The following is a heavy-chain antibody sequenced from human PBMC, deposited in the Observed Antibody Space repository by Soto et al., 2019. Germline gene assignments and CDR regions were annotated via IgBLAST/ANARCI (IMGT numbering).Heavy chain of an antibody. CDR1: GGTFSSYT. J-gene: IGHJ5*02. V-gene: IGHV1-69*04. CDR2: IIPILGIA. Sequence: GASVKVSCKASGGTFSSYTISWVRQAPGQGLEWMGRIIPILGIANYAQKFQGRVTITADKSTSTAYMELSSLRSEDTAVYYCARDSDNDWFDPCGQGTLVTVSS. CDR3: ARDSDNDWFDP.